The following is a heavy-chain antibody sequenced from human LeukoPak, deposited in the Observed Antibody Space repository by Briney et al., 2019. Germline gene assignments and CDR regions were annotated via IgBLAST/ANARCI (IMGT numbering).Heavy chain of an antibody. CDR1: GFTFSDYY. J-gene: IGHJ5*02. CDR3: ATDFGYFDWLLTES. V-gene: IGHV3-11*05. D-gene: IGHD3-9*01. CDR2: ISTGSSYT. Sequence: SGVSLRLSCAASGFTFSDYYMSWIRQAPGKGLECVSYISTGSSYTIYADSVKGRYTISRDNAKNSLYLQMNSLRAEDTAVYYCATDFGYFDWLLTESWGQGTLVTVSS.